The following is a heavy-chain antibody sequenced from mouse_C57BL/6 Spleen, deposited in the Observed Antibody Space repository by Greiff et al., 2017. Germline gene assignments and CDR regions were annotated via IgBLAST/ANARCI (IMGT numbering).Heavy chain of an antibody. D-gene: IGHD2-1*01. J-gene: IGHJ4*01. CDR2: ISSGSSTI. Sequence: DVKLVESGGGLVKPGGSLKLSCAASGFTFSDYGMHWVRQAPEKGLEWVAYISSGSSTIYYADTVKGLFTISRDNAKNTLFLQMTSLRSEDTAMYYCARLYGNYYAMDYWGQGTSVTVSS. CDR3: ARLYGNYYAMDY. V-gene: IGHV5-17*01. CDR1: GFTFSDYG.